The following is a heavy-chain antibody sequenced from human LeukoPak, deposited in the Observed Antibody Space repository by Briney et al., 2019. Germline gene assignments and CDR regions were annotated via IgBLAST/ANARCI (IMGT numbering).Heavy chain of an antibody. CDR3: AKYYYDSSGYPEPFDY. J-gene: IGHJ4*02. D-gene: IGHD3-22*01. CDR1: GFTFSSYA. Sequence: PGGSLRLSCAASGFTFSSYAMSWVRQAPGKGLEWVSAISGSGGSTYYADSVKGRFTISRDNSKNTLYLQMNSLGAEDSAVYYCAKYYYDSSGYPEPFDYWGQGTLVTVSS. CDR2: ISGSGGST. V-gene: IGHV3-23*01.